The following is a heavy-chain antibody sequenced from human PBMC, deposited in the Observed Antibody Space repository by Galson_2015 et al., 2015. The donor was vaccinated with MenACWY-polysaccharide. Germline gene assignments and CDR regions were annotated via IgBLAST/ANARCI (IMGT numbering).Heavy chain of an antibody. CDR3: ARAIAVAGQRRDFDL. CDR1: GGSISSYY. Sequence: LSLTCTVSGGSISSYYWNWIRQPPGKGLEWVGYINYSGGTNHNPSLKSRVTMSVDTSKNQFSLNLTSVTDADTAVYYCARAIAVAGQRRDFDLWGRGTLVTVSS. CDR2: INYSGGT. V-gene: IGHV4-59*01. D-gene: IGHD6-19*01. J-gene: IGHJ2*01.